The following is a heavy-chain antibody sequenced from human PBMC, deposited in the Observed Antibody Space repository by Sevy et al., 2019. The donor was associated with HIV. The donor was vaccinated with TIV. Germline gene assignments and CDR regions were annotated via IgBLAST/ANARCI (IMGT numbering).Heavy chain of an antibody. V-gene: IGHV1-24*01. D-gene: IGHD3-10*01. Sequence: ASVKVSCKVSGYTLTELSMHWVRQAPGKGLEWMGGFDPEDGETIYAQKFQGRVTMTEETSTDTAYMELSSLRSEDTAVYYCATDLGIWFGELSSDAFDIWGQGTMVTVSS. J-gene: IGHJ3*02. CDR3: ATDLGIWFGELSSDAFDI. CDR2: FDPEDGET. CDR1: GYTLTELS.